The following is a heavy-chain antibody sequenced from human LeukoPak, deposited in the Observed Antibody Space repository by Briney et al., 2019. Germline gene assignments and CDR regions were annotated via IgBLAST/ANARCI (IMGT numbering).Heavy chain of an antibody. CDR2: INWSGGST. Sequence: GGSLRLSCAASGFTFDDYGMSWVRQAPGKGLEWVSGINWSGGSTGYTDSVKGRFTISRDNAKNSLYLQMNSLRAEDTALYYCARGLEDSHFDYWGQGTLVTVSS. V-gene: IGHV3-20*04. D-gene: IGHD2-15*01. CDR3: ARGLEDSHFDY. CDR1: GFTFDDYG. J-gene: IGHJ4*02.